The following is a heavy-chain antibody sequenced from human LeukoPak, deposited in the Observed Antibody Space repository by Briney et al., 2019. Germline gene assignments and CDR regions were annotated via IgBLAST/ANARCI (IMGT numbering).Heavy chain of an antibody. D-gene: IGHD6-6*01. J-gene: IGHJ4*02. CDR3: AREWSSSSGKAFDY. CDR2: ISSSSTL. Sequence: PGGSLRLSCAASGFTFSSHSMNWVRQAPGKGLEWVSYISSSSTLYYADSVKGRFTLSRDNAKNSLYLQMNSLRAEDSAVYYCAREWSSSSGKAFDYWGQGTLVTVSS. V-gene: IGHV3-48*04. CDR1: GFTFSSHS.